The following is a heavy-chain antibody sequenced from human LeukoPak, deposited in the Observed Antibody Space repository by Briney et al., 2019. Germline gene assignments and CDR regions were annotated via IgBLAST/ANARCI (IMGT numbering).Heavy chain of an antibody. CDR2: INAGNGNT. CDR1: EYTFTDYA. V-gene: IGHV1-3*01. D-gene: IGHD5-24*01. Sequence: ASVKVSCKASEYTFTDYAINWVRQAPGQRLEWIGWINAGNGNTKYSQKFQGRVTITRDTSASTAYMELSSLTSEDTAVYYCARGRWSATTATYYLDFWGQGTLVTVSS. J-gene: IGHJ4*02. CDR3: ARGRWSATTATYYLDF.